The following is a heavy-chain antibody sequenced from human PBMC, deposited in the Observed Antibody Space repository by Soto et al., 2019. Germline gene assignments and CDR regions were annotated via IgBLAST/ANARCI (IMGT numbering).Heavy chain of an antibody. V-gene: IGHV1-2*06. CDR2: INPNTGGT. D-gene: IGHD4-17*01. CDR1: GYSLSDYH. CDR3: ARESDFRDSRLFYFYAIDV. Sequence: VASVKVSCKASGYSLSDYHIHWVRHAPGQGLEWMGRINPNTGGTDYAHNFQGRVTMTRDTSISTAYMELNRLNSADTAVYYCARESDFRDSRLFYFYAIDVWGQGTTVTVSS. J-gene: IGHJ6*02.